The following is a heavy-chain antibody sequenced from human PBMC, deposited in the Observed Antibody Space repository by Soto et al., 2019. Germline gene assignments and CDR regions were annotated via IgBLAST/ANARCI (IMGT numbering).Heavy chain of an antibody. D-gene: IGHD2-15*01. CDR3: ARGYCSGGSCSYYFDY. J-gene: IGHJ4*02. V-gene: IGHV1-8*02. Sequence: ASVKVSCKASGGTFSSYAISWVRQAPGQGLEWMGWMNPNSGNTGYAQKFQGRVTITRNTSISTAYMELSSLRSEDTAVYYCARGYCSGGSCSYYFDYWGQGTLVTVSS. CDR1: GGTFSSYA. CDR2: MNPNSGNT.